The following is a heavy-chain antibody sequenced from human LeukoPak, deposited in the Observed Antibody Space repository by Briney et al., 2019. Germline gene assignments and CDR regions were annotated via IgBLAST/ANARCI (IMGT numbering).Heavy chain of an antibody. CDR1: GFTFSSNW. CDR3: AREPYCSSTSCSGRGY. Sequence: GGSLRLSCAASGFTFSSNWMSWVRQAPGKGLEWVANIKQDGSEIYYVDSVKGRFTISRDNAKNSLYLQMNSLRAEDTAVYYCAREPYCSSTSCSGRGYWGQGTLVTVSS. V-gene: IGHV3-7*01. D-gene: IGHD2-2*01. CDR2: IKQDGSEI. J-gene: IGHJ4*02.